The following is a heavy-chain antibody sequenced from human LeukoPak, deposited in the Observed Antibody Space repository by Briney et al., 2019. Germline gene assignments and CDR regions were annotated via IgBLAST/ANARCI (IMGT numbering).Heavy chain of an antibody. Sequence: SETLSLTCAVYGGSFSGYYWSWIRQPPGKGLEWIGEVNHSGSTNYNPSLKSRVTISVDTSKNQFSLKLSSVTAADTAVYYCARGRLSLYCSSTSCYVWFDPWGQGTLVTVSS. CDR2: VNHSGST. V-gene: IGHV4-34*01. CDR1: GGSFSGYY. D-gene: IGHD2-2*01. J-gene: IGHJ5*02. CDR3: ARGRLSLYCSSTSCYVWFDP.